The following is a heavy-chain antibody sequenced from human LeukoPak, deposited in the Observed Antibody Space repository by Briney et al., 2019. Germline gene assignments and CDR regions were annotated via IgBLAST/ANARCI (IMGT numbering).Heavy chain of an antibody. Sequence: GGSLRLSCAADGISVGNIWMSWVRQAPGKGPEWVAHIKSKIDGGTTDYGAPVKGRFTMSRDESRNALSLQMNSLETEDTALYYCVTGGHYFADWGRETRVIVSS. J-gene: IGHJ4*02. V-gene: IGHV3-15*01. CDR2: IKSKIDGGTT. CDR3: VTGGHYFAD. D-gene: IGHD3-9*01. CDR1: GISVGNIW.